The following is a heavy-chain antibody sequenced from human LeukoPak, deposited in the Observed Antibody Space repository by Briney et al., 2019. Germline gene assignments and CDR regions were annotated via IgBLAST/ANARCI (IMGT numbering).Heavy chain of an antibody. CDR2: ISGSGGST. CDR3: VLRDSSSWYDSFDH. D-gene: IGHD6-13*01. Sequence: GGSLRLSCAASGFTFSSYAMSWVRQAPGKGLEWVSAISGSGGSTYYADSVKGRFTISRDNSKNTLYLQMNSLRAEDTAVYYCVLRDSSSWYDSFDHWGQGTLVTVSS. V-gene: IGHV3-23*01. J-gene: IGHJ4*02. CDR1: GFTFSSYA.